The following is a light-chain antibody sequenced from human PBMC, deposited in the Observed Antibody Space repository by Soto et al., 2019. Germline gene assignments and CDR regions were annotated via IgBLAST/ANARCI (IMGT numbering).Light chain of an antibody. CDR3: QQYNNLSWT. CDR1: QSISSN. Sequence: EIVITQAPGTLTVYPGERATLSCRASQSISSNLAWYLQKVGQAPRLLIYGASTRAPGISARFSGSGSGTEFTLTISSLQSEDFAIYYCQQYNNLSWTFGQGAKVDIK. J-gene: IGKJ1*01. V-gene: IGKV3-15*01. CDR2: GAS.